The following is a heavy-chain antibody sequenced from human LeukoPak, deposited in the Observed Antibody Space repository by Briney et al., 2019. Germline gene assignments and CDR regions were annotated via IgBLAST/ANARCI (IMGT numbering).Heavy chain of an antibody. D-gene: IGHD4-23*01. V-gene: IGHV3-23*01. Sequence: GGSLRLSCAASGFTFSNYAMNWVRQAPGKGLEWVSAITSGGSTYYADSVKGRFTISRDNSKHTLYLQMSSLRAEDTAVYYCAKDLGSVVTPPSLDFWGQGTLVTVSS. CDR1: GFTFSNYA. J-gene: IGHJ4*02. CDR3: AKDLGSVVTPPSLDF. CDR2: ITSGGST.